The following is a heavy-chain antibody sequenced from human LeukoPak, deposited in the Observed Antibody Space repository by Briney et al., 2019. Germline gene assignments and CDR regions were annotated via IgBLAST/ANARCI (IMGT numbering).Heavy chain of an antibody. V-gene: IGHV1-69*05. CDR1: GGTFSSYA. D-gene: IGHD4-17*01. Sequence: SVKVSCKASGGTFSSYAISWVRQAPGQGLEWMGGIIPIFGTANYAQKFQGRVTITTDESTSTAYMELSSLRSEDTAVYYCARDRVARNGYGDPENWFDPWGQGTLVTVSS. CDR2: IIPIFGTA. J-gene: IGHJ5*02. CDR3: ARDRVARNGYGDPENWFDP.